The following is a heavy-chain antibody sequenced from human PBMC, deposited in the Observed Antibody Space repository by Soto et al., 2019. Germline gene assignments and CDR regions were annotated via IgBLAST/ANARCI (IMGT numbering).Heavy chain of an antibody. CDR3: ANIRSGGTIDAFDI. Sequence: DVQLVESGGGLVQPGRSLRLSCAASGFTFDDYAMHWVRQAPGKGLEWVSGISWNSGSIGYADSVKGRFTISRDNAKNSLYLQMNSLRAEDTALYYCANIRSGGTIDAFDIWGQGTMVTVSS. CDR2: ISWNSGSI. D-gene: IGHD2-15*01. J-gene: IGHJ3*02. V-gene: IGHV3-9*01. CDR1: GFTFDDYA.